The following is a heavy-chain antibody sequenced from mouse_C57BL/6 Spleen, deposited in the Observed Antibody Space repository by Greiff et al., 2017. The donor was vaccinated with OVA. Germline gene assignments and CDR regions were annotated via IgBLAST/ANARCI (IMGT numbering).Heavy chain of an antibody. V-gene: IGHV1-72*01. Sequence: QVQLQQPGAELVKPGASVKLSCKASGYTFTSYCMHWVKQRHGRGLEWIGIIDPNSGGTTYNEKFKSKATLTVDEPSSTAYMQLSSLTSEDSAVYYCAASYYYGSSLYSIDYWGQGTTVTVSS. J-gene: IGHJ4*01. CDR3: AASYYYGSSLYSIDY. D-gene: IGHD1-1*01. CDR1: GYTFTSYC. CDR2: IDPNSGGT.